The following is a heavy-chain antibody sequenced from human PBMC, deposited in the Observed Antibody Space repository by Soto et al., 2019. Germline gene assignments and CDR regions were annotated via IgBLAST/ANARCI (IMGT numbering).Heavy chain of an antibody. CDR2: IWYDGSNK. J-gene: IGHJ6*02. D-gene: IGHD6-19*01. CDR1: GFTFSSYG. V-gene: IGHV3-33*06. Sequence: PGGSLRLSCAASGFTFSSYGMHWVRQAPGKGLEWVAVIWYDGSNKYYADSVKGRFTISRDNSKNTLYLQMNSLRAEDTAVYYCAKDRVDTGYSSGWRPHYYYYGMDVWGQGTTVTVS. CDR3: AKDRVDTGYSSGWRPHYYYYGMDV.